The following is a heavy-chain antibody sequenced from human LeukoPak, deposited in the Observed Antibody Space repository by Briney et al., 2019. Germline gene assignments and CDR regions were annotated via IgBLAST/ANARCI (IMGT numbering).Heavy chain of an antibody. CDR1: GYTFTSYG. CDR2: ISAYNGNT. Sequence: ASVKVSCKASGYTFTSYGISWVRQAPGQGLEWMGWISAYNGNTNYAQKLQGRVTMTTDTSTSTTYMELRSLRSDDTAVYYCARASWSGYYSFFDYWGQGTLVTVSS. CDR3: ARASWSGYYSFFDY. D-gene: IGHD3-3*01. J-gene: IGHJ4*02. V-gene: IGHV1-18*01.